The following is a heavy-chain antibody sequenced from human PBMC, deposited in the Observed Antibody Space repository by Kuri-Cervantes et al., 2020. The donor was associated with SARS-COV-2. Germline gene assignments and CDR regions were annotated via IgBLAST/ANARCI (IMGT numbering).Heavy chain of an antibody. CDR2: IYYSGST. J-gene: IGHJ5*02. D-gene: IGHD2-21*01. CDR3: ARLGVVIAIKGWFDP. CDR1: GGSISSSSYY. V-gene: IGHV4-39*01. Sequence: GSLRLSCTVSGGSISSSSYYWGWIRQPPGKGLEWIGRIYYSGSTDYNPSLKSRVTISVDTSKNQFSLKLSSVTAADTAVYYCARLGVVIAIKGWFDPWGQGTLVTVYS.